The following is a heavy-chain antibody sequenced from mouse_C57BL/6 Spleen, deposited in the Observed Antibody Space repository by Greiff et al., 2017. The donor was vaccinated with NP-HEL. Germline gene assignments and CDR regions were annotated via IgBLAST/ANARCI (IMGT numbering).Heavy chain of an antibody. CDR1: GFSLSTFGMG. CDR2: IWWDDDK. Sequence: ESGPGILQPSQTLSLTCSFSGFSLSTFGMGVGWIRQPPGKGLEWLAHIWWDDDKYYNPAPKRRLTISKVTSKYLVFLQFAYMATAYTATYYCARIATYYYGSSSFDYWGQGPTLTVSS. J-gene: IGHJ2*01. D-gene: IGHD1-1*01. V-gene: IGHV8-8*01. CDR3: ARIATYYYGSSSFDY.